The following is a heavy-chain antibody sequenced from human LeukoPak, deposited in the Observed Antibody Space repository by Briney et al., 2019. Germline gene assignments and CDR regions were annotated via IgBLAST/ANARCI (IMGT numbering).Heavy chain of an antibody. CDR3: ARDGGSSTKEPTGGYYYYGMDV. Sequence: QTGGSLRLSCAASGFTVSRNYMSWVRQAPGKGLEWVSLTYSDGSTSYTESVKGRFTISRDNSKNTLSLQLNSLRAEDTAVYYCARDGGSSTKEPTGGYYYYGMDVWGQGTTVTVSS. CDR2: TYSDGST. V-gene: IGHV3-53*01. CDR1: GFTVSRNY. J-gene: IGHJ6*02. D-gene: IGHD1-1*01.